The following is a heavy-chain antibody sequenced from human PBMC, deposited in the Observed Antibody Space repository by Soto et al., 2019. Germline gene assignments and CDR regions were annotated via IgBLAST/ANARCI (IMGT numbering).Heavy chain of an antibody. Sequence: EFLTRSCKGSGYNFAGYWIALVRQMPGKGLELMGIIYPSDSDTRYRPSFQGQVTISADKSISSAYLQWSSLRASDTAMYYCARGGVSTRTFDYWGQGTPVTVSS. CDR2: IYPSDSDT. CDR3: ARGGVSTRTFDY. D-gene: IGHD3-3*01. CDR1: GYNFAGYW. V-gene: IGHV5-51*01. J-gene: IGHJ4*02.